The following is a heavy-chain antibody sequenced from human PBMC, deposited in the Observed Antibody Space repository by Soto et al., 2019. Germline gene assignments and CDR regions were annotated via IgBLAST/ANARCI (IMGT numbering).Heavy chain of an antibody. Sequence: GGSLRLSCAASGFTFSSYAMSWVRQAPGKGLEWVSAISAGAVATNYADSVKGRFTISRDNSKNTLYLQMNSLRAEDTAVYYCAKGRESSGSYCPFDHWGQGALVTVSS. J-gene: IGHJ4*02. CDR1: GFTFSSYA. V-gene: IGHV3-23*01. D-gene: IGHD3-22*01. CDR2: ISAGAVAT. CDR3: AKGRESSGSYCPFDH.